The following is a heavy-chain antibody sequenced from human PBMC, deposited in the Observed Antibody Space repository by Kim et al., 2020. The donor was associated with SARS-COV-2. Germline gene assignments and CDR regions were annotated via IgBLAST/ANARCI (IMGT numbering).Heavy chain of an antibody. CDR3: ARETGQWLLGYYFDY. V-gene: IGHV1-18*01. J-gene: IGHJ4*02. D-gene: IGHD6-19*01. Sequence: ASVKVSCKASGYTFTSYGISWVRQAPGQGLEWMGWISAYNGNTNYAQKLQGRVTMTTDTSTSTAYMELRSLRSDDTAVYYCARETGQWLLGYYFDYWGQGTLVTVSS. CDR1: GYTFTSYG. CDR2: ISAYNGNT.